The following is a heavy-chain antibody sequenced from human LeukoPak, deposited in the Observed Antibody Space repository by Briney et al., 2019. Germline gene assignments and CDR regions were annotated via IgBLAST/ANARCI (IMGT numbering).Heavy chain of an antibody. CDR2: INHSGST. D-gene: IGHD3-10*01. Sequence: SETLSLTCAVYGGSFSGYDWSWIRRPPGKGLEWIGEINHSGSTNYNPSLKSRVTISVDTSKNQFSLKLSSVTAADTAVYYCARDTTYYYGSGSYGAFDIWGQGTMVTVSS. CDR3: ARDTTYYYGSGSYGAFDI. CDR1: GGSFSGYD. J-gene: IGHJ3*02. V-gene: IGHV4-34*01.